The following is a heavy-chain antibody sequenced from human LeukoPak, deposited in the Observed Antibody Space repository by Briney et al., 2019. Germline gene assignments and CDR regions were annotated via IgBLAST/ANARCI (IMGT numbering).Heavy chain of an antibody. D-gene: IGHD2-21*01. CDR3: AKAQGYCGGETCQYAVDV. CDR2: ISASGSRT. Sequence: PGGSLRLSCAASGFIFSDYAMACVRQAPGEGLEWVSGISASGSRTYYADSVKGRFTISRDKSKNTLFLQMNSLRAEDTAVYYCAKAQGYCGGETCQYAVDVWGQGTTVTVSS. J-gene: IGHJ6*02. V-gene: IGHV3-23*01. CDR1: GFIFSDYA.